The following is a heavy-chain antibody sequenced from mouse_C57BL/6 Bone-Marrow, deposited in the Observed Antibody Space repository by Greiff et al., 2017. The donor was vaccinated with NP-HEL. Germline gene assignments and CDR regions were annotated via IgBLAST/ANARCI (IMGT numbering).Heavy chain of an antibody. J-gene: IGHJ1*03. CDR3: ARDRYYGSPRYFDV. V-gene: IGHV5-4*01. D-gene: IGHD1-1*01. Sequence: EVQLKESGGGLVKPGGSLKLSCAASGFTFSSYAMSWVRQTPEKRLEWVATISDGGSYTYYPDNVKGRFTISRDNAKNNLYLQMSHLKSEDTAMYYCARDRYYGSPRYFDVWGTGTTVTVSS. CDR2: ISDGGSYT. CDR1: GFTFSSYA.